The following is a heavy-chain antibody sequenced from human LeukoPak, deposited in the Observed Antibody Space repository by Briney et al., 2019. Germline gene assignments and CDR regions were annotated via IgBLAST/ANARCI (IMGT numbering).Heavy chain of an antibody. V-gene: IGHV3-21*01. D-gene: IGHD6-13*01. CDR3: ARDSIAAAGFAPFFDY. CDR1: GFTFSSYS. CDR2: ISSSSSYI. Sequence: GGSLRLSCAASGFTFSSYSMNWVRQAPGKGREWVSSISSSSSYIYYADSVKGRFTISRDNAKNSLYLQMNSLRAEDTAVYYCARDSIAAAGFAPFFDYWGQGTLVTVSS. J-gene: IGHJ4*02.